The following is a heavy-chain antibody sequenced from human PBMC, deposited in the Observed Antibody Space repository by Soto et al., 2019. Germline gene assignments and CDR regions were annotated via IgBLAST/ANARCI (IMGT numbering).Heavy chain of an antibody. D-gene: IGHD1-26*01. CDR1: GFTFSSYE. CDR2: ISSSGSTI. CDR3: AREELHGYYGMDV. J-gene: IGHJ6*02. V-gene: IGHV3-48*03. Sequence: GGSLRLSCAASGFTFSSYEMNWVRQAPGKGLEWVSYISSSGSTIYYADSVKGRFTISRDNAKNSLYLQMNSLRAEDTAVYYCAREELHGYYGMDVWGQGTTVTVSS.